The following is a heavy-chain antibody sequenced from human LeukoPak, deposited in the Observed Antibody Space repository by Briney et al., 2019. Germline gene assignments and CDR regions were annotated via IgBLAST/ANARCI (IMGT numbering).Heavy chain of an antibody. CDR3: ARRGYLGAFQH. CDR2: IYYSGST. D-gene: IGHD3-16*01. J-gene: IGHJ1*01. Sequence: SETLSLTCTVSGGSISSYYWSWIRQPPGKGLEWIGYIYYSGSTNYNPSLKSRVTISVDTSKNQFSLKLSSVTAADTAVYYCARRGYLGAFQHWGQGTLVTVSS. V-gene: IGHV4-59*12. CDR1: GGSISSYY.